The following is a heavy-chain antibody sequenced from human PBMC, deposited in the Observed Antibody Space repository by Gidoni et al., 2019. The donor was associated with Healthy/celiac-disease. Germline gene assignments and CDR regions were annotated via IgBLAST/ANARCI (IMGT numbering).Heavy chain of an antibody. Sequence: QLQLQESGPGLVKPSETLSLTCTVSGGSISSSSYYWGWIRQPPGKGLEWIGSIYYSGSTYYNPSLKSRVTISVDTSKNQFSLKLSSVTAADTAVYYCASSRVYLSMVRRSFDYWGQGTLVTVSS. CDR3: ASSRVYLSMVRRSFDY. D-gene: IGHD3-10*01. V-gene: IGHV4-39*01. CDR1: GGSISSSSYY. J-gene: IGHJ4*02. CDR2: IYYSGST.